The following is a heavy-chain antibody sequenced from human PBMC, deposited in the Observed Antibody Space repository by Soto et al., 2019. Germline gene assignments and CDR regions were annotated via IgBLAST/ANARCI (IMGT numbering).Heavy chain of an antibody. D-gene: IGHD3-22*01. CDR1: GFTLSSYS. CDR3: PRARQISAYYYVYYFDS. Sequence: GGTLRLSCAASGFTLSSYSMNWVRQAPGKGLEWVSYISSSSSVIEYADSVKGRFTISRDNVQNSVSLQMNSLRDEDSAVYSCPRARQISAYYYVYYFDSWGQGTLVTVSS. CDR2: ISSSSSVI. J-gene: IGHJ4*02. V-gene: IGHV3-48*02.